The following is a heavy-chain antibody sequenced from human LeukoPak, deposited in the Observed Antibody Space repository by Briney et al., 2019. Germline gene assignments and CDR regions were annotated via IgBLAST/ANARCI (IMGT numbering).Heavy chain of an antibody. V-gene: IGHV1-2*02. CDR2: INPNGGGT. CDR1: GYTFTGYY. CDR3: AMKAVPRPRLYDAFDF. Sequence: TSVKVSCKASGYTFTGYYMHWERQAPGQGLEWMGWINPNGGGTNYAQKSQGRVTMTRDTSISTAYMELSRLRSDDTAVYYCAMKAVPRPRLYDAFDFWGQGTVVTVSS. J-gene: IGHJ3*01. D-gene: IGHD2-2*02.